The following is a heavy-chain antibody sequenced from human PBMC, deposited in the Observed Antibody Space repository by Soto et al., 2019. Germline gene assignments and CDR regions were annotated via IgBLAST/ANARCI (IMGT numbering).Heavy chain of an antibody. V-gene: IGHV1-24*01. CDR3: ATGPLRYYYDSSGYLAY. CDR1: GYTLTELS. CDR2: FDPEDGET. Sequence: ASVKVSCKVSGYTLTELSMHWVRQAPGKGLEWMGGFDPEDGETIYAQKFQGRVTMTEDTSTDTAYMELSSLRSEDTAVYYCATGPLRYYYDSSGYLAYWGQGTLVTVSS. D-gene: IGHD3-22*01. J-gene: IGHJ4*02.